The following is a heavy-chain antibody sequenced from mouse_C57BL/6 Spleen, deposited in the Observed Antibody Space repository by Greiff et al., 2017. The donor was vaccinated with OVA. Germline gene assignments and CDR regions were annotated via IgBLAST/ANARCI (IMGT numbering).Heavy chain of an antibody. D-gene: IGHD2-4*01. CDR3: ARSTMITTEFAY. Sequence: QVQLQQPGTELVKPGASVKLSCKASGYTFTSYWMHWVKQRPGQGLEWIGNINPSNGGTDYNEKFKSKATLTVDKSSSTAYMQLSSLTSEDSAVYYCARSTMITTEFAYWGQGTLVTVSA. CDR1: GYTFTSYW. V-gene: IGHV1-53*01. CDR2: INPSNGGT. J-gene: IGHJ3*01.